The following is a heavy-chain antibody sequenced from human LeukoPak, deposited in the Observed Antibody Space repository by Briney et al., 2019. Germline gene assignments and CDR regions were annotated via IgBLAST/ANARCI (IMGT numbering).Heavy chain of an antibody. V-gene: IGHV4-31*03. J-gene: IGHJ4*02. CDR3: ARDKYDFWSGYYLDY. CDR2: IYYSGST. Sequence: SQTLSLTCTVSGGSISSGGYYWSWIRQHPGKGLEWIGYIYYSGSTYYNPSLKSRVTISVDTSKNQFSLKLSSVTAADTAVYYCARDKYDFWSGYYLDYWGQGTLVTVSS. CDR1: GGSISSGGYY. D-gene: IGHD3-3*01.